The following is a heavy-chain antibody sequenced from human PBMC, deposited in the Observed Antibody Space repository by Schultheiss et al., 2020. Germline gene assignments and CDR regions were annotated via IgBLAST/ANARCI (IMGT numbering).Heavy chain of an antibody. Sequence: GGSLRLSCAASGFTFSSYGMHWVRQAPGKVLEWVAVISYDGSNKYYADSVKGRFTISRDNSKNTLYLQMNSLRAEDTAVYYCARDRVLDYYDSSGLIGYFDYWGQGTLVTVSS. CDR3: ARDRVLDYYDSSGLIGYFDY. D-gene: IGHD3-22*01. CDR2: ISYDGSNK. V-gene: IGHV3-30*03. CDR1: GFTFSSYG. J-gene: IGHJ4*02.